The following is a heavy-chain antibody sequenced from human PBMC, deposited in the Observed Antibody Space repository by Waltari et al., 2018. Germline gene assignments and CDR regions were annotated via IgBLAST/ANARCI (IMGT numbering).Heavy chain of an antibody. CDR3: ARYFGVGATNGHYFDY. Sequence: QVQLVQSGAEVKKPGASVKVSCKASGYTFTSYYMPWVRQAPGQGLEWMGIINPSGGSTSYAQKFQGRVTMTRDTSTSTVYMELSSLRSEDTAVYYCARYFGVGATNGHYFDYWGQGTLVTVSS. V-gene: IGHV1-46*01. CDR2: INPSGGST. J-gene: IGHJ4*02. CDR1: GYTFTSYY. D-gene: IGHD1-26*01.